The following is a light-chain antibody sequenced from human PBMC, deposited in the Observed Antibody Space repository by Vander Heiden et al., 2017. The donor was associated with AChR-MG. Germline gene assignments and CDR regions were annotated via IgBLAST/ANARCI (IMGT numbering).Light chain of an antibody. CDR1: PGCRSNY. J-gene: IGKJ1*01. Sequence: EIVFTPSPGNLSLSPGERAHLSRGARPGCRSNYLAWYQQKPGRAPRLLIYDASSRATGIPDRFSGSGSGTDFALTISRLEPEDFAVYYCQQDCRSPQTFSQGTKVEIK. V-gene: IGKV3D-20*01. CDR3: QQDCRSPQT. CDR2: DAS.